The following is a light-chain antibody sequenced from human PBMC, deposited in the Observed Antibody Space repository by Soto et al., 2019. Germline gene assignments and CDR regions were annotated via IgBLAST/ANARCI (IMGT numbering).Light chain of an antibody. CDR1: SSDAGGYNY. CDR3: SSYTSSSTLLYV. V-gene: IGLV2-14*01. Sequence: QSVLTQPASVSGSPGQSITISCTGTSSDAGGYNYVSWYQQHPGKAPKLMIYDVSNRPSGVSNRFSGSKSGNTASLTISGLQAEDEADYYCSSYTSSSTLLYVFGTGTKVT. CDR2: DVS. J-gene: IGLJ1*01.